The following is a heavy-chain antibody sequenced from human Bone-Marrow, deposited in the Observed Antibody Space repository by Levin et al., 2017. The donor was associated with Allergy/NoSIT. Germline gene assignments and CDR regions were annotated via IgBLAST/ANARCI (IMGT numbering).Heavy chain of an antibody. CDR2: ISYDGSNK. D-gene: IGHD6-19*01. J-gene: IGHJ4*02. V-gene: IGHV3-30-3*01. CDR3: ARDRLRYSSGWYLASY. CDR1: GFTFSSYA. Sequence: GGSLRLSCAASGFTFSSYAMHWVRQAPGKGLEWVAVISYDGSNKYYADSVKGRFTISRDNSKNTLYLQMNSLRAEDTAVYYCARDRLRYSSGWYLASYWGQGTLVTVSS.